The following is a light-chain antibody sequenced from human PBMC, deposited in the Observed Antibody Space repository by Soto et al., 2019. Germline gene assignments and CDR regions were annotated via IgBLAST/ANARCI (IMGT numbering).Light chain of an antibody. J-gene: IGKJ2*01. CDR3: MQVLQTPYT. CDR1: QSLLHSNAYHY. V-gene: IGKV2-28*01. Sequence: DIVMTQSPLSLPVTPGEPASISCRSSQSLLHSNAYHYLDWYLQNPGQSPQLLLYLGSNRASGVPGRFSGSGAGTDYTLKISRVGAEDVGVYYYMQVLQTPYTFGQGTKLEIK. CDR2: LGS.